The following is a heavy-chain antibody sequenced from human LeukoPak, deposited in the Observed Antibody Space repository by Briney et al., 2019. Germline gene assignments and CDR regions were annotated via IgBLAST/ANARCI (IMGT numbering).Heavy chain of an antibody. Sequence: HPGGSLRLSCAATGFTFSSSAMTWVRQTPGRGLEWVSAISGEGVYTYYAASVRGRFTISRDNSKNTLWLQMSSLRAEDTALYYCARDSIQQQLVLEDRGYPYYFEHWAREPWSPSPQ. CDR2: ISGEGVYT. CDR1: GFTFSSSA. CDR3: ARDSIQQQLVLEDRGYPYYFEH. D-gene: IGHD6-13*01. V-gene: IGHV3-23*01. J-gene: IGHJ4*02.